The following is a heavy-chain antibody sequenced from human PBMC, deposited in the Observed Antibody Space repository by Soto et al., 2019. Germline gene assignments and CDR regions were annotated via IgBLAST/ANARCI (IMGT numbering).Heavy chain of an antibody. V-gene: IGHV4-59*01. CDR1: GGSISSYY. CDR3: ARARIVVVPAAQYNWFDP. D-gene: IGHD2-2*01. J-gene: IGHJ5*02. CDR2: IYYSGST. Sequence: SETLSLTCTVSGGSISSYYWSWIRQPPGKGLEWIGYIYYSGSTNYNPSLKSRVTISVDTSKNQFSLKLSSVTAADTAVYYCARARIVVVPAAQYNWFDPWGQGTLVTVSS.